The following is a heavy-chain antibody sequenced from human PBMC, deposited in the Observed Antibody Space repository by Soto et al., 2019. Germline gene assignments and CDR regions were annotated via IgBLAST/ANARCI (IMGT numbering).Heavy chain of an antibody. D-gene: IGHD3-22*01. J-gene: IGHJ4*02. CDR1: GDSVSSKNYY. CDR2: IHYSGDS. Sequence: SHTLSLSCTVIGDSVSSKNYYWSWIRQRPGKGLEWIGYIHYSGDSYDNPSLTSRITMSMDVSKNQFSLNLRSVTAADTAIYYCARDVNDSSGSQGFDYWGQGTLVTASS. V-gene: IGHV4-31*03. CDR3: ARDVNDSSGSQGFDY.